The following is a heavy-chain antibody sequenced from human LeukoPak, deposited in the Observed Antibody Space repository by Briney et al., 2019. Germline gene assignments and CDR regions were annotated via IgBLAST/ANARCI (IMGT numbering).Heavy chain of an antibody. D-gene: IGHD1-14*01. V-gene: IGHV3-23*01. CDR2: ISGSGGST. J-gene: IGHJ4*02. CDR3: AKRPAASLGYKYYFDY. Sequence: GGSLRLSCAASGFTFSSYAMSWVREARGKGVEWVSAISGSGGSTYYAASVKGRFTISRDNSKNTLYLQMNSLRAEDTAVYYCAKRPAASLGYKYYFDYWGQGTLVTVSS. CDR1: GFTFSSYA.